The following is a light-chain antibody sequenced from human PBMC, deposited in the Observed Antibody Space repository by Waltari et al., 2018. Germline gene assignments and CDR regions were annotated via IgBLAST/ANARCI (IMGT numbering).Light chain of an antibody. J-gene: IGKJ1*01. CDR2: DAS. CDR1: QSISRF. CDR3: QKYVSLPAT. Sequence: EVVLTQSPGTLSLSPGERATLFCRASQSISRFLAWYQQKPGQAPRLLIYDASTRATGIPDRFSGSGSGTDFSLTISRLEPEDFAVYYCQKYVSLPATFGQGTKVEIK. V-gene: IGKV3-20*01.